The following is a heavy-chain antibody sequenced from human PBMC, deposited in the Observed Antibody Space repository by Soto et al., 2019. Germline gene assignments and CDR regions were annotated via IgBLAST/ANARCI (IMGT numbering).Heavy chain of an antibody. Sequence: GGSLRLSCGASGLTFSSYWMHWVRQAPGKGLVWVSRVNIDESRTSYADSVKGRFTISRDNAKNTLYLQMNSLRAEDTAVYYCARVLNGQWYFDYWGQGTQVTVSS. V-gene: IGHV3-74*01. CDR3: ARVLNGQWYFDY. CDR1: GLTFSSYW. D-gene: IGHD6-19*01. J-gene: IGHJ4*02. CDR2: VNIDESRT.